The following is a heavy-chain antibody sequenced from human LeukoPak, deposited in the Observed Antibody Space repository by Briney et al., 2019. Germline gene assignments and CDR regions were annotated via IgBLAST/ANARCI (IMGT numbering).Heavy chain of an antibody. CDR2: ISHGGST. D-gene: IGHD2/OR15-2a*01. Sequence: SETLSLTCAVSDYSISSAYYWGWIRQPPGKGLEWIGSISHGGSTHYNASIKSRVTISLEASKNQFSLRLSSVTAADTAVYYCARQADVPSSIGYFDFWGQGAPVTVSS. CDR1: DYSISSAYY. CDR3: ARQADVPSSIGYFDF. V-gene: IGHV4-38-2*01. J-gene: IGHJ4*02.